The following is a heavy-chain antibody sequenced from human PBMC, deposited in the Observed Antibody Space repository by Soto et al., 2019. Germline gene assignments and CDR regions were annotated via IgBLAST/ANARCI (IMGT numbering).Heavy chain of an antibody. J-gene: IGHJ4*02. V-gene: IGHV1-46*01. Sequence: QVQLVQSGAEVKKPGASVKVSCKASGYTFTNYYMHWVRQAPGQGPEWMGIINPSGGSTSYTQKFQGRVTMTSDTSTSTVYMELSSLRSEDTAVYYCARGMVATSGDFDYWGQGTLVTVSS. CDR3: ARGMVATSGDFDY. CDR2: INPSGGST. CDR1: GYTFTNYY. D-gene: IGHD5-12*01.